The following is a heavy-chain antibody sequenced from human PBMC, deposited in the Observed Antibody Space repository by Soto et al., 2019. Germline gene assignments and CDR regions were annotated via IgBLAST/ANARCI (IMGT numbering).Heavy chain of an antibody. J-gene: IGHJ6*02. D-gene: IGHD3-22*01. CDR2: ISSSSSYI. CDR3: ARYDSSGYYWPYYYYGMDV. Sequence: EVQLVESGGGLVKLGGSLRLSCAASGFTFSTYSMNWVRQAPGKGLEWVSSISSSSSYIYYADSVKGRFTISRDNAKNSLYLQMNSLRAEDTAVYYCARYDSSGYYWPYYYYGMDVWGQGTTVTVSS. V-gene: IGHV3-21*01. CDR1: GFTFSTYS.